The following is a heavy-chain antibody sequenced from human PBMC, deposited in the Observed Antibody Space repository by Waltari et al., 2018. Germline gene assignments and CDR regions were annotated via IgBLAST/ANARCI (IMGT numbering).Heavy chain of an antibody. Sequence: QVQLVESRGGVVQPGMPLKSPCAASGFMFRAYGRHWGRQAPGKGLEWVAVISYDGSNTFYADSVKGRFTISRDNSQNTLYLQMKSLRDEDSAMYYCAKGGSARGNYFDYWGQGTLVTVSS. V-gene: IGHV3-30*18. J-gene: IGHJ4*02. CDR2: ISYDGSNT. D-gene: IGHD6-6*01. CDR3: AKGGSARGNYFDY. CDR1: GFMFRAYG.